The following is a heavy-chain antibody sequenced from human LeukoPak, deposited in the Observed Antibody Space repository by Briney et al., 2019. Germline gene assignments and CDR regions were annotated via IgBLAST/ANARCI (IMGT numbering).Heavy chain of an antibody. CDR3: ARYVGMDV. D-gene: IGHD3-10*02. J-gene: IGHJ6*02. Sequence: GRSLRLSCAASGFTFSSYGMHWDRQAPGKGLEWVANIKGDGSEKNYVDSVKGRFTISRDNAKNSLYLQMNSLRAEDTAVYYCARYVGMDVWGQGTTVTVSS. CDR1: GFTFSSYG. V-gene: IGHV3-7*01. CDR2: IKGDGSEK.